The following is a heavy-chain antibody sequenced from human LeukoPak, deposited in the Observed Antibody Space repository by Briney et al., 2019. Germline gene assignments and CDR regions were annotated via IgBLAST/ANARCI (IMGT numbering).Heavy chain of an antibody. D-gene: IGHD5-18*01. Sequence: SETLSLTCTVSGGSISSYYWSWIRQPPGKGLEWIGYIYHSGSTYYNPSLKSRVTISVDRSKNQFSLKLSSVTAADTAVYYCARVPDTAMVHFDYWGQGTLVTVSS. CDR2: IYHSGST. CDR1: GGSISSYY. CDR3: ARVPDTAMVHFDY. J-gene: IGHJ4*02. V-gene: IGHV4-59*12.